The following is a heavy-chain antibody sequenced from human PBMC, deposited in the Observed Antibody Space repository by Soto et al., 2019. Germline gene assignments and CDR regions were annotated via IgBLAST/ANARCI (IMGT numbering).Heavy chain of an antibody. CDR3: ARLRSYHYALDV. V-gene: IGHV3-64*01. CDR1: GFTFSSYA. Sequence: PGGSLRLSCAASGFTFSSYAMHWVRQAPGKGLEYVSAISSNGGSIYYGNSVKGRFTISRDNSKNTLYLQMGSLRAEDMAVYYCARLRSYHYALDVWGQGTTVTAP. J-gene: IGHJ6*02. CDR2: ISSNGGSI. D-gene: IGHD4-17*01.